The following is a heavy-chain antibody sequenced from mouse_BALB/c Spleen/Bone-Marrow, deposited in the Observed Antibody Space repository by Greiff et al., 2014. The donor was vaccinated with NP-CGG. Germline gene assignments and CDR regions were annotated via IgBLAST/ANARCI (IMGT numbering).Heavy chain of an antibody. CDR2: ISCYNGAT. J-gene: IGHJ2*01. CDR1: GYSFTGYY. V-gene: IGHV1S34*01. Sequence: LVKTGASVKISCKASGYSFTGYYMYWVKQSPGKSLEWIGYISCYNGATSYNQKFKGKATFTVDTSSSTAFMQFNSLTSEDSAVYYCARSCGAYGYNAGYYFDYWGQGTTLTVSS. CDR3: ARSCGAYGYNAGYYFDY. D-gene: IGHD2-2*01.